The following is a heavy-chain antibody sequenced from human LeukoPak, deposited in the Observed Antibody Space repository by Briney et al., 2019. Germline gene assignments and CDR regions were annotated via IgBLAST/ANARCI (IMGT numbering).Heavy chain of an antibody. D-gene: IGHD2-2*01. CDR2: ISYDGSYK. J-gene: IGHJ4*02. V-gene: IGHV3-30*03. CDR3: VVVPAAASSWVDY. CDR1: GFTFSTYA. Sequence: GGSLRLSCAASGFTFSTYAMHWVRQAPGKGLEWVAVISYDGSYKYYADSVKGRFSISRDNSKKTLYLQMNSLRAEDTAVYYCVVVPAAASSWVDYWGQGTLVTVSS.